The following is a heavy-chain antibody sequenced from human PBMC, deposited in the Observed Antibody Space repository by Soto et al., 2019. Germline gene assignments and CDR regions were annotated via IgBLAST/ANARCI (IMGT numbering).Heavy chain of an antibody. CDR3: ARGPHIVVVTATSNWFDP. D-gene: IGHD2-21*02. Sequence: GGSLRLSCAASGFTFSSYSMNWVRQAPGKGREWVPYISISIRTIYYADSVKGRFTISRDNAKNSLYLQMNSLRDEDTAVYYCARGPHIVVVTATSNWFDPWGQGTLVTVSS. J-gene: IGHJ5*02. V-gene: IGHV3-48*02. CDR1: GFTFSSYS. CDR2: ISISIRTI.